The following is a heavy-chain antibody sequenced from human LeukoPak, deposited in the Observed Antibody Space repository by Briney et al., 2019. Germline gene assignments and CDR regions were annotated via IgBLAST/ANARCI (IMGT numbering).Heavy chain of an antibody. J-gene: IGHJ4*01. CDR3: AQQLXYCCDXTCYFTY. Sequence: GGSLRLSGAASGFTFSSYAMSWVRQAPGKGLEWVSAISNSGGSTYYSDSGKGRFTISRDNSKNTLYLQMNSLSAEDTAVYYCAQQLXYCCDXTCYFTYWGXXTXVXVSS. CDR1: GFTFSSYA. D-gene: IGHD2-15*01. V-gene: IGHV3-23*01. CDR2: ISNSGGST.